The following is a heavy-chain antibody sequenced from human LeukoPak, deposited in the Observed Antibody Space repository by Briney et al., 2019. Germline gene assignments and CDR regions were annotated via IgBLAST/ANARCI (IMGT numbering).Heavy chain of an antibody. CDR1: GYTFTSYG. V-gene: IGHV1-18*04. Sequence: GASVKVSCKASGYTFTSYGISWVRQAPGQGLEWMGGISAYNGNTNYAQKLQGRVTMTTDTSTSTAYMELRSLRSDDTAVYYCARYYYDSSGYYYEGAGYGMDVWGQGTTVTVSS. J-gene: IGHJ6*02. D-gene: IGHD3-22*01. CDR2: ISAYNGNT. CDR3: ARYYYDSSGYYYEGAGYGMDV.